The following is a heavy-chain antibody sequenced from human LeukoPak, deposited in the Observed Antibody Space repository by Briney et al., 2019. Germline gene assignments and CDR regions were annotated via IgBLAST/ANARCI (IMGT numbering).Heavy chain of an antibody. CDR1: GGSISSSNFY. Sequence: SETLSLTCTVSGGSISSSNFYWGWIRQPPGKGLEWIGSIYYSGSTYYNPSLKSRVSISVDTSKNQFSLKLSSVTAADTAVYYCARDAGITMVRGNYYYYYMDVWGKGTTVTISS. V-gene: IGHV4-39*07. CDR2: IYYSGST. J-gene: IGHJ6*03. D-gene: IGHD3-10*01. CDR3: ARDAGITMVRGNYYYYYMDV.